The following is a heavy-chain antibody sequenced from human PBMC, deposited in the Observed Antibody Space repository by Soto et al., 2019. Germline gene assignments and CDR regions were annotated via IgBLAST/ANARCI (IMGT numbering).Heavy chain of an antibody. D-gene: IGHD3-22*01. CDR2: IIPIFGTA. Sequence: KVSCKASGGTFSSYAISWVRQAPGQGLEWMGGIIPIFGTANYAQKFQGRVTITADESTSTAYMELSSLRSEDTAVYYCARDYYDSSGYTNWFDPWGQGTLVTVSS. CDR1: GGTFSSYA. CDR3: ARDYYDSSGYTNWFDP. J-gene: IGHJ5*02. V-gene: IGHV1-69*01.